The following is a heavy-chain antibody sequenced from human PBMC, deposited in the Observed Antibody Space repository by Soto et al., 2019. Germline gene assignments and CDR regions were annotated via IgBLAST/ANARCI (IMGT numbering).Heavy chain of an antibody. J-gene: IGHJ6*03. CDR2: IYYGGST. Sequence: SETLSLTCTVSGGSISSYYWSWIRQPPGKGLEWIGYIYYGGSTNYNPSLKSRVTISVDTSKNQFSLKLSSVTAADTAVYYCARLGTGYYYYYYMDVWGKGTTVTVSS. V-gene: IGHV4-59*08. CDR3: ARLGTGYYYYYYMDV. CDR1: GGSISSYY. D-gene: IGHD1-1*01.